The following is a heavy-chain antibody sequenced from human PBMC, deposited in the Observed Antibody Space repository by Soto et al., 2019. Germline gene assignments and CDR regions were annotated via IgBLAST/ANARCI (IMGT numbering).Heavy chain of an antibody. CDR3: ATDRSRSPYYGMDV. V-gene: IGHV3-48*02. J-gene: IGHJ6*02. CDR2: ISSSSSTI. D-gene: IGHD6-6*01. CDR1: GFTFSSYS. Sequence: EVQLVESGGGLVQPGGSLRLSCAASGFTFSSYSMNWVRQAPGKGLEWVSYISSSSSTIYYADSVKGRFTISRDNAKNSLYLQMNSLRDEDTAVYYCATDRSRSPYYGMDVWGQGTTVTVSS.